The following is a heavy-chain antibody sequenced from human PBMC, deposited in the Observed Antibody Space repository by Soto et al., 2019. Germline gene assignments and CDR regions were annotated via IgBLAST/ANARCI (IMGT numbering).Heavy chain of an antibody. J-gene: IGHJ4*02. CDR3: AGELDIHPGLGY. D-gene: IGHD3-3*02. CDR2: TYYRSNWTF. CDR1: LGTASTNMAT. Sequence: SQTLSLSCALSLGTASTNMATSNWARQSPWRGLECLGRTYYRSNWTFDYALSVKSRITNTLDTSKNQFSLQLNALAPDDTAVYYCAGELDIHPGLGYWGPGTSVTVSS. V-gene: IGHV6-1*01.